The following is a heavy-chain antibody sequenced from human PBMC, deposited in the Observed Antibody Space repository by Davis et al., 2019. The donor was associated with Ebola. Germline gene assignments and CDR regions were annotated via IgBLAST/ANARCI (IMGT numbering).Heavy chain of an antibody. CDR3: ASSSGYCSGGSCQNYGMDV. J-gene: IGHJ6*02. CDR1: GYTFTSYG. D-gene: IGHD2-15*01. Sequence: ASVKVSCKASGYTFTSYGISWVRQAPGQGLEWMGWISAYNGNTNYAQKLQGRVTMTTDTSTSTAYMELRSLRSDDTAVYYWASSSGYCSGGSCQNYGMDVWGQGTTVTVSS. V-gene: IGHV1-18*01. CDR2: ISAYNGNT.